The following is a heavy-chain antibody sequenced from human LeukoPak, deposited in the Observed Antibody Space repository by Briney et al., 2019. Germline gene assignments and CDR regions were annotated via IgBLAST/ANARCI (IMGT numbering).Heavy chain of an antibody. Sequence: GGSLRLSCAASGFTFSSHAMHWVRQAPGKGLEYVSAVSSNGDSTYYANSVKGRFTISRDNSKNTLYLQMGSLRAEDMAVYYCARDPHCGSTSCLSYFDYWGLGTLVTVSS. CDR1: GFTFSSHA. V-gene: IGHV3-64*01. CDR3: ARDPHCGSTSCLSYFDY. D-gene: IGHD2-2*01. J-gene: IGHJ4*02. CDR2: VSSNGDST.